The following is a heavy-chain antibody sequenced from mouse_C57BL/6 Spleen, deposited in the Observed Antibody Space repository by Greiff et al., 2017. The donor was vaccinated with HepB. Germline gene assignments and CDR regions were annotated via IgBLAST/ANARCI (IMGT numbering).Heavy chain of an antibody. Sequence: VQLQQSGAELVRPGTSVKVSCKASGYAFTNYLIEWVKQRPGQGLEWIGVINPGSGGTNYNEKFKGKATLTADKSSSTAYMQLSSLTSEDSAVYFCASSTTVGNFDYWGQGTTLTVSS. CDR2: INPGSGGT. CDR3: ASSTTVGNFDY. CDR1: GYAFTNYL. V-gene: IGHV1-54*01. D-gene: IGHD2-13*01. J-gene: IGHJ2*01.